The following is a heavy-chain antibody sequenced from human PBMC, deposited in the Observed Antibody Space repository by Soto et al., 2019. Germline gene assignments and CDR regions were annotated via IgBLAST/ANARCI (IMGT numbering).Heavy chain of an antibody. D-gene: IGHD6-13*01. CDR3: ERELAAAANLSYSYYSGMDV. CDR2: TYYRSKWYN. Sequence: PSQTLSLTCAISGDSVSSNSAAWNWIRQSPSRGLEWLGRTYYRSKWYNDYAVSVKSRITINPDTSKNQFSLQLNSVTPEDTAVYYCERELAAAANLSYSYYSGMDVWGQGTTVTVSS. CDR1: GDSVSSNSAA. V-gene: IGHV6-1*01. J-gene: IGHJ6*02.